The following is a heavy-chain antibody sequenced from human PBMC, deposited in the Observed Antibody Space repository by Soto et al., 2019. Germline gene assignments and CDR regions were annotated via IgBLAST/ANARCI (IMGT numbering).Heavy chain of an antibody. CDR3: ARNYYDSGGGFDY. V-gene: IGHV3-53*01. D-gene: IGHD3-22*01. J-gene: IGHJ4*02. CDR2: IYSGGST. Sequence: PGGSLRLSCAASGFTFSSFSMNWVRQAPGKGLEWVSVIYSGGSTYYADSVKGRFTISRDNSKNTLYLQMNSLRAEDTAVYYCARNYYDSGGGFDYWGQGTLVTVSS. CDR1: GFTFSSFS.